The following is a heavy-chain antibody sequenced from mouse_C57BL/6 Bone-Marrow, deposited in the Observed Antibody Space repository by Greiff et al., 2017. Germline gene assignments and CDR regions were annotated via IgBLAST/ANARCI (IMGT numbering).Heavy chain of an antibody. V-gene: IGHV5-6*01. CDR2: ISSGGSYT. CDR3: ARRGPVYAMDY. J-gene: IGHJ4*01. Sequence: EVQLVESGGDLVKPGGSLKLSCAASGFTFSSYGMSWVRQTPDKRLEWVATISSGGSYTYYPDSVKGRVTISRDNAKNTLYLQMSSLKSEDTDMYYCARRGPVYAMDYWGQGTSVTVSS. CDR1: GFTFSSYG.